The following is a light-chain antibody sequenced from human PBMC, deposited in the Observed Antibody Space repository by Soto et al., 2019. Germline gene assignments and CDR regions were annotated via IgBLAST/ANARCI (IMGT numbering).Light chain of an antibody. Sequence: EIVLTQSPATLSLSPGERATLSCRASQRVSSSYLAWYQQKPGQAPRLLIYGASSRATGIPDRFSGSGSGTDFTLTISRLEPEDFAVYYCQKYGSSPPLSFGGGTKVDIK. CDR3: QKYGSSPPLS. CDR1: QRVSSSY. CDR2: GAS. J-gene: IGKJ4*01. V-gene: IGKV3-20*01.